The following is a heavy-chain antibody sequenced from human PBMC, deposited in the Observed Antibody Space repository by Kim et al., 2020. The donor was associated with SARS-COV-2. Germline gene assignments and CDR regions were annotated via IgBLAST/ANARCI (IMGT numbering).Heavy chain of an antibody. CDR2: ISTEGFEK. Sequence: GGSLRLSCVVSGFTFTPYSMNWVRQAPGKGLQWVAYISTEGFEKAYADSVKGRFSISRDNVKNTLILQMNSVRAEDTAVYYCVSDYSWAFDIWGQGAMVT. J-gene: IGHJ3*02. CDR3: VSDYSWAFDI. V-gene: IGHV3-21*05. CDR1: GFTFTPYS. D-gene: IGHD4-4*01.